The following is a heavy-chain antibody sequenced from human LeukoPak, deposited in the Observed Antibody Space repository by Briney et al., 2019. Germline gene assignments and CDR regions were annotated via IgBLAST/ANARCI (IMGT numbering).Heavy chain of an antibody. Sequence: QPGGSLRLFCAASGFILSDHYMDWVRQAPGKGLEWVAFIRFDGTNKYYEDSVKGRFTISRDNSKNTLYLQMNSLRAADTAMYYCAKDRVVGGFGEFDYWGQGTLVTVSS. J-gene: IGHJ4*02. V-gene: IGHV3-30*02. CDR3: AKDRVVGGFGEFDY. D-gene: IGHD3-16*01. CDR1: GFILSDHY. CDR2: IRFDGTNK.